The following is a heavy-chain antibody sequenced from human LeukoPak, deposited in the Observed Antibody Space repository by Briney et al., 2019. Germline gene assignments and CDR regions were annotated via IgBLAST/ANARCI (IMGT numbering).Heavy chain of an antibody. Sequence: PSETLSLTCTVSGGSISSSSYYWGWIRQPPGKGLEWIGSIYYSGSTYYNPSLKSRVTISVDTSKNQFSLKLSSVTAADTAVYYCARDEGYLYYYYYGMDVWGQGTTVTVSS. D-gene: IGHD5-12*01. V-gene: IGHV4-39*07. J-gene: IGHJ6*02. CDR3: ARDEGYLYYYYYGMDV. CDR1: GGSISSSSYY. CDR2: IYYSGST.